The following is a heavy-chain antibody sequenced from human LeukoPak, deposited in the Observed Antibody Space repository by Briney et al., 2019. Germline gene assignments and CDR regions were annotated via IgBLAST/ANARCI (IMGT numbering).Heavy chain of an antibody. D-gene: IGHD1-26*01. CDR3: ARDVGATPGYFDY. Sequence: SETLSLTCTVSGGSISSYYWSWIRQPPGKGLEWIGYMYYSGSTNYNPSTNYNPSLKSRVTISVDTSKNQSSLKLSSVTAADTAVYYCARDVGATPGYFDYWGQGTLVTVSS. J-gene: IGHJ4*02. CDR2: MYYSGST. V-gene: IGHV4-59*01. CDR1: GGSISSYY.